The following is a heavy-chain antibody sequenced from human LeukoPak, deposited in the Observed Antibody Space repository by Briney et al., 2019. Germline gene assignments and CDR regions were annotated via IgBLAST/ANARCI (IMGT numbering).Heavy chain of an antibody. V-gene: IGHV3-48*01. D-gene: IGHD3-10*01. J-gene: IGHJ6*02. CDR3: ARXLVAMVRGGTGMDV. Sequence: PGGSLRLSCAASGFTFSSYSMNWVRQAQGKGLEWVSYISSSSSTIYYADSVKGRFTISRDNAKNSLYLQMNSLRAEDTAVYYCARXLVAMVRGGTGMDVWGQGTTVTVSS. CDR1: GFTFSSYS. CDR2: ISSSSSTI.